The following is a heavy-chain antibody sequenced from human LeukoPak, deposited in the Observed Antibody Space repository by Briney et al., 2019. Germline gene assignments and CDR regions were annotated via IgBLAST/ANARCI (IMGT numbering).Heavy chain of an antibody. CDR3: ARGLSSSSSYYYYYMDV. CDR2: ISTYNGNT. V-gene: IGHV1-18*01. CDR1: GYTFTSYG. D-gene: IGHD6-6*01. Sequence: GSVKVSCKASGYTFTSYGISWVRQAPGQGLEWMGWISTYNGNTNYAQKLQGRVTMTTDTSTSTAYMELRSLRSDDTAVYYCARGLSSSSSYYYYYMDVWGKGTTVTVSS. J-gene: IGHJ6*03.